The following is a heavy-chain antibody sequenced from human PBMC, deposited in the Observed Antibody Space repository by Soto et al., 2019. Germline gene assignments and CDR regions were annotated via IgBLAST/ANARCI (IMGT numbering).Heavy chain of an antibody. CDR1: GYTFTSYA. Sequence: ASVKVSCKASGYTFTSYAMHWVRQAPGQRLEWMGWINAGNGNTKYSQKFQGRVTITRDTSASTAYMELSSLRSEDTAVYYCAREGPYCSSTSCYNWFDPWGQGTLVTVS. D-gene: IGHD2-2*01. CDR2: INAGNGNT. V-gene: IGHV1-3*01. CDR3: AREGPYCSSTSCYNWFDP. J-gene: IGHJ5*02.